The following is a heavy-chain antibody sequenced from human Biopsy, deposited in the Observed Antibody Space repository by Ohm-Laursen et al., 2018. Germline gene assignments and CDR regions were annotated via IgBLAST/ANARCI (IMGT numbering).Heavy chain of an antibody. CDR2: IKQDGSEK. V-gene: IGHV3-7*01. CDR1: GFTFSSYW. D-gene: IGHD6-19*01. J-gene: IGHJ2*01. Sequence: SLRLSCSAFGFTFSSYWMSWVRQAPGKGLEWVANIKQDGSEKDYEDSVKGRFTISRDNSKNTLYLQINTLTLEDTAFYYCARGLSSGWYGYFDVWGRGTLVTVSS. CDR3: ARGLSSGWYGYFDV.